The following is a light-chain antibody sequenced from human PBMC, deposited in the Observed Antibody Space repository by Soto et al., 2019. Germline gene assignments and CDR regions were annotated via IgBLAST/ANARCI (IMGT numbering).Light chain of an antibody. CDR2: GIS. CDR1: QSVDNRY. J-gene: IGKJ2*01. Sequence: SVLTQSPGTLSLSPGSRATLSCRASQSVDNRYFAWYQQKPGQAPRLLIYGISNRATGIPKRFSGSGSGTDFTLNISRLEPEDFVVYYCQQYSTLPLTFGQGTKLEVK. CDR3: QQYSTLPLT. V-gene: IGKV3-20*01.